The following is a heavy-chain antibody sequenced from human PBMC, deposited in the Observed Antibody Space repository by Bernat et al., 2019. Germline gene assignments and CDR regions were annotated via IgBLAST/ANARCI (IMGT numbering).Heavy chain of an antibody. Sequence: EVQLVESGGGLVKPGGSLRLSCAASGFTFSNAWMSWVRQAPGKGLEWVGRIKSKTDGGTTDYAAPVKGRFTISRDDSKNTLYLQMNSLKTEDTAVYYCTTDYLGYFDWLPPFDYWGQGTLVTVSS. CDR3: TTDYLGYFDWLPPFDY. J-gene: IGHJ4*02. D-gene: IGHD3-9*01. CDR1: GFTFSNAW. V-gene: IGHV3-15*01. CDR2: IKSKTDGGTT.